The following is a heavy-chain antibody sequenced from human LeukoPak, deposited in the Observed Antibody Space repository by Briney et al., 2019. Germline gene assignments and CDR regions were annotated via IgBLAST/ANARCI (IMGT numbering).Heavy chain of an antibody. CDR2: INPSGGST. CDR1: GYTFTSYY. J-gene: IGHJ6*03. V-gene: IGHV1-46*01. CDR3: ARGNYYGSGSYFGLSYYYMDV. Sequence: ASVKVSCKASGYTFTSYYMHWVRQAPGQGLEWMGIINPSGGSTSYARKFQGRVTMTRDMSTSTVYMELSSLRSEDTAVYYCARGNYYGSGSYFGLSYYYMDVWGKGTTVTISS. D-gene: IGHD3-10*01.